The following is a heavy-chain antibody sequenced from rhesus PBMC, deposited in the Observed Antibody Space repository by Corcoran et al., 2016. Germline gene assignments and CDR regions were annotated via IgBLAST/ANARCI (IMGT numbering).Heavy chain of an antibody. Sequence: QVTLKESGPALVKPTQTLTLTCSFSEFSLTPSGMGVGWIRQPPGKALEWLALIYWDDDKRYSTSLKSSLTISKDTSKNQVVLTMTNMDPVDTATYYCARCIAAASRWGDYWGQGVLVTVSS. V-gene: IGHV2-174*01. CDR3: ARCIAAASRWGDY. D-gene: IGHD6-31*01. CDR1: EFSLTPSGMG. J-gene: IGHJ4*01. CDR2: IYWDDDK.